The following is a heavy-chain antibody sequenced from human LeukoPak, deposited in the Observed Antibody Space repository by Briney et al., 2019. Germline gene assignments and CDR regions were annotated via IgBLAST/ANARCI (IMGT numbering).Heavy chain of an antibody. Sequence: SVKVSCKASGGTFTSYAISWVRQAPGQGLEWMGGIIPIFGTANYVQKCQGRVTITTDESTITAYMELSSLRSEDTAVYYCARENGCSGGSCYEGVQLPGNWFDLWGQGTLVTVSS. V-gene: IGHV1-69*05. CDR3: ARENGCSGGSCYEGVQLPGNWFDL. D-gene: IGHD2-15*01. CDR2: IIPIFGTA. J-gene: IGHJ5*02. CDR1: GGTFTSYA.